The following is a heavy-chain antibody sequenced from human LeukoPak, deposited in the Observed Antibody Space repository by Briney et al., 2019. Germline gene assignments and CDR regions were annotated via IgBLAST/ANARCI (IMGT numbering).Heavy chain of an antibody. D-gene: IGHD3-22*01. J-gene: IGHJ4*02. Sequence: SETLSLTCTVSGGSISSGGYYWSWIRQHPGKGLEWIGYIFYSGSTYYNPSLKSRVTISVDTSKNQFSLKLSSVPAADTAVYYCARVQPPYYDRPYYFDYWGQGTLVTVSS. CDR3: ARVQPPYYDRPYYFDY. CDR1: GGSISSGGYY. V-gene: IGHV4-31*03. CDR2: IFYSGST.